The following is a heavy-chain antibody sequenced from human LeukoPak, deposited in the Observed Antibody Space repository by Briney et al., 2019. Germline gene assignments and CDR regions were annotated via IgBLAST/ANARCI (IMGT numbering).Heavy chain of an antibody. Sequence: SETLSLTCTVSGGSISSTYYWSWIRQPPGKGLEWIGYIYYSGSTNYNPSLKSRVTISLDTSKNHFSLKLSSVTAADTAVYYCATAIPLRRIAARLSVDYWGQGTLVTVSS. CDR2: IYYSGST. V-gene: IGHV4-59*01. D-gene: IGHD6-6*01. J-gene: IGHJ4*02. CDR3: ATAIPLRRIAARLSVDY. CDR1: GGSISSTYY.